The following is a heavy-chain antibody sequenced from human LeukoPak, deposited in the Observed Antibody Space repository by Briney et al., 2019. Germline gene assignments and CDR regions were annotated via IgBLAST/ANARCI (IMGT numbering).Heavy chain of an antibody. J-gene: IGHJ4*02. CDR3: ARGGDSPSGTSGWYYCVY. CDR2: IIPMFGTG. D-gene: IGHD6-19*01. Sequence: SVKVSCKASGGTFSSYAISWVRQAPGQGLEWMGGIIPMFGTGNYAQKFQGRVTITTDESTNTAYMELSSLRSEDTAVYYCARGGDSPSGTSGWYYCVYWGQGTLVTVSS. CDR1: GGTFSSYA. V-gene: IGHV1-69*05.